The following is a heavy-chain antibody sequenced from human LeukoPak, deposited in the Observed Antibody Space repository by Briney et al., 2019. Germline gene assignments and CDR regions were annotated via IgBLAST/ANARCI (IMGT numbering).Heavy chain of an antibody. V-gene: IGHV3-20*04. D-gene: IGHD3-22*01. Sequence: PGGSLRLSCAASGFIFSNYELTWVRQAPGKGLEWVSGINWNGDRTGYADSVKGRFTISRDNAKNSLYLQMNSLRAEDTALYYCARGLTYYYDSSGYLPYYFDYWGQGTLVTVSS. CDR3: ARGLTYYYDSSGYLPYYFDY. CDR2: INWNGDRT. CDR1: GFIFSNYE. J-gene: IGHJ4*02.